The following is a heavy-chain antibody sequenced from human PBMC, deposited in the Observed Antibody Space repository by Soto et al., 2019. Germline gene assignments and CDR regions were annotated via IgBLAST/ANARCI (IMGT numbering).Heavy chain of an antibody. V-gene: IGHV3-30*18. CDR2: ISYDGSHK. J-gene: IGHJ5*02. D-gene: IGHD3-10*01. CDR1: GFTFSGFG. CDR3: EKDVGLFASASYPYH. Sequence: QVQLVESGGGVVQPGRSLRLSCAASGFTFSGFGMHWVRHTPGKGLEWLAVISYDGSHKLHADSVQGRFTISRDNSKNQLSLQMDSLRTEDTAVYYCEKDVGLFASASYPYHWGQGTMVSVSS.